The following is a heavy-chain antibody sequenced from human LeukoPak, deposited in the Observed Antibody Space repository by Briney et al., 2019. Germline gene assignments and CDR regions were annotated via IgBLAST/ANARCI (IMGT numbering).Heavy chain of an antibody. J-gene: IGHJ5*02. Sequence: SETLSLTCAVYGGSFSGYYWSWIRQPPGKGLGWIGEINHSGSTNYNPSLKSRVTISVDTSKNQFSLKLSSVTAADTAVYYCARGKGYCSGGSCYNWFDPWGQGTLVTVSS. CDR2: INHSGST. CDR3: ARGKGYCSGGSCYNWFDP. D-gene: IGHD2-15*01. CDR1: GGSFSGYY. V-gene: IGHV4-34*01.